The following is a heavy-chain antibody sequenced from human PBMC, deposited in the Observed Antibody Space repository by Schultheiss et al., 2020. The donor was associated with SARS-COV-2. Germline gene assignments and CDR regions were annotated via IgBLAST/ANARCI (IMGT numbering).Heavy chain of an antibody. CDR3: AKPVVGTGTTNYYYGMDV. Sequence: GGSLRLSCAASGFTFSDYYMSWIRQAPGKGLEWVSSISGSGDTTSYADSVKGRFTISRDNSKNTLYLQMNSLRAEDTAVYYCAKPVVGTGTTNYYYGMDVWGQGTTVTVSS. D-gene: IGHD1-7*01. V-gene: IGHV3-23*01. CDR2: ISGSGDTT. J-gene: IGHJ6*02. CDR1: GFTFSDYY.